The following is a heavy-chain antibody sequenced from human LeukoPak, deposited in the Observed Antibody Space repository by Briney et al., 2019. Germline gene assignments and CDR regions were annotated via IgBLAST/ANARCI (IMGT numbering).Heavy chain of an antibody. CDR1: GYTFTGYY. Sequence: ASVKVSCKASGYTFTGYYMHWVRQAPGQGLEWMGWINPNSGGTNYAQKFQGRVTMTRDTSISTAHMELSRLTSDDTAVYYCAREESDYYDSSGYPGGFGFDPWGQGTLVTVSS. V-gene: IGHV1-2*02. CDR2: INPNSGGT. D-gene: IGHD3-22*01. CDR3: AREESDYYDSSGYPGGFGFDP. J-gene: IGHJ5*02.